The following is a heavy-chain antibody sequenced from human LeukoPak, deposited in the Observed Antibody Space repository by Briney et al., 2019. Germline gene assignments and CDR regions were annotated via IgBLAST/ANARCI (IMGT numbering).Heavy chain of an antibody. CDR3: ARGAPYSSGWLAGY. D-gene: IGHD6-19*01. CDR2: IYYSGST. J-gene: IGHJ4*02. V-gene: IGHV4-30-4*01. Sequence: PSQTLSLTCTVSGGSISIGDYYWSWIRQSPGKGLEWIGYIYYSGSTYYNPSLKSRVTLSIDTSKNHFSLKLSSVTAADTALYYCARGAPYSSGWLAGYWGQGTLVTVSS. CDR1: GGSISIGDYY.